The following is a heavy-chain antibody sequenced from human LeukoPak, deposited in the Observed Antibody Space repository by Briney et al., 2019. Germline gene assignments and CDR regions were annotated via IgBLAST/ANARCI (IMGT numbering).Heavy chain of an antibody. CDR1: GFTFISYS. V-gene: IGHV3-48*01. CDR3: ARGLSGGDYFDY. D-gene: IGHD2-15*01. J-gene: IGHJ4*02. Sequence: GGSLRLSCAASGFTFISYSMNWVRQAPGKGPEWVSHISSGSSTIYYADSVKGRFTISRDNAKNSLYLQMNSLRAEDTAVYYCARGLSGGDYFDYWGQGTLVTVSS. CDR2: ISSGSSTI.